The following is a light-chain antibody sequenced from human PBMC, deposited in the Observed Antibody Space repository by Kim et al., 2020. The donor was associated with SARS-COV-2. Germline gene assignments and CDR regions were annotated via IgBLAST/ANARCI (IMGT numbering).Light chain of an antibody. J-gene: IGLJ2*01. CDR2: QDS. CDR1: KLGDKY. Sequence: PGQTASITCSGDKLGDKYACWYQQKPGQSPVLVIYQDSKRPSGIPERFSGSNSGNTATLTISGTQAMDEADYYCQAWDSSTAEVVFGGGTKLTVL. V-gene: IGLV3-1*01. CDR3: QAWDSSTAEVV.